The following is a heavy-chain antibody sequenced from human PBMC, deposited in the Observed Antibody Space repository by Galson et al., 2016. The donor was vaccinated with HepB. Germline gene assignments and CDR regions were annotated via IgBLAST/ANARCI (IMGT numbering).Heavy chain of an antibody. Sequence: SLRLSCAASEFTFSTYGMHWVRQAPGKGLEWVAVISYDGSNKYYADSVKGRFTISRDNSKNTLYLQRNSLRAEDTAVYYCARETTARKRRNGMDGWGQGTTVTGSS. CDR3: ARETTARKRRNGMDG. J-gene: IGHJ6*02. CDR2: ISYDGSNK. CDR1: EFTFSTYG. V-gene: IGHV3-30*03. D-gene: IGHD1-1*01.